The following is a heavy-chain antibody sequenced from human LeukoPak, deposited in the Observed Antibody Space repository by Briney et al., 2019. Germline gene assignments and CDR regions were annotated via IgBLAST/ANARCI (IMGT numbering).Heavy chain of an antibody. CDR1: GGSISSYY. V-gene: IGHV4-59*08. D-gene: IGHD1-1*01. Sequence: PSETLSLTCTVSGGSISSYYWSWIRQPPGKGLEWIGYIYYSGSTNYNPSLKSRVTISVDTSKNQFSLKLSSVTAADTAVYYCARHPPRAERIRSKRGSLAFDIWGQGTMVTVSS. J-gene: IGHJ3*02. CDR3: ARHPPRAERIRSKRGSLAFDI. CDR2: IYYSGST.